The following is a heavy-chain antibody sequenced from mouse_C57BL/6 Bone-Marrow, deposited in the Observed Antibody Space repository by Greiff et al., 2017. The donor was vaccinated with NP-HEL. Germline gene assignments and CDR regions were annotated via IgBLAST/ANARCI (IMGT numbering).Heavy chain of an antibody. Sequence: EVMLVESGGGLVQPGGSLKLSCAASGFTFSDYGMAWVRQAPRKGPEWVALISNLAYSIYYVDTVTGRLTISRENAKNTLYMEMSSLGSEDTAMYYWARHGMIDYWGQGTTLTVSS. CDR1: GFTFSDYG. V-gene: IGHV5-15*01. J-gene: IGHJ2*01. CDR3: ARHGMIDY. CDR2: ISNLAYSI. D-gene: IGHD4-1*01.